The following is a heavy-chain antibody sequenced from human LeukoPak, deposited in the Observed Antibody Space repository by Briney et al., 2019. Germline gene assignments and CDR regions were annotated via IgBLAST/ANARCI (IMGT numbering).Heavy chain of an antibody. CDR3: ARHWGSDWYFDL. Sequence: PSETLSLTSAVSGGSISNYYCSWIRQPPGKGLEWLGYIHYSGYTNYNPSLKSRVTISVDTSKNQFSLNLSSVTAADTAVYYCARHWGSDWYFDLWGRGTLVTVSS. CDR1: GGSISNYY. V-gene: IGHV4-59*01. J-gene: IGHJ2*01. CDR2: IHYSGYT. D-gene: IGHD7-27*01.